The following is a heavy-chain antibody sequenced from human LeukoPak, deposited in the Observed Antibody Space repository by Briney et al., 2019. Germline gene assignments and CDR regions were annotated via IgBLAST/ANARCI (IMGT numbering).Heavy chain of an antibody. D-gene: IGHD3-9*01. J-gene: IGHJ6*03. Sequence: ASVKVSCKASGYSFITHGITWVRQAPGQGLQWVGWINTYSGNAHYAQRLQDRVTLSKDTATTTAYLEVRNLRSDDTAVYYCARDLAVLRAVFTSYMDVWGKGTPVIVSS. CDR3: ARDLAVLRAVFTSYMDV. V-gene: IGHV1-18*01. CDR2: INTYSGNA. CDR1: GYSFITHG.